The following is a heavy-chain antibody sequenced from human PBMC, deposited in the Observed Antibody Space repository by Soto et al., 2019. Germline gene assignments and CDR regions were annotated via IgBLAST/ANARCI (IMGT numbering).Heavy chain of an antibody. J-gene: IGHJ4*02. CDR3: AREDSIIIPAVSDF. CDR1: GFTFNNYG. Sequence: KTGGSLRLSCVVSGFTFNNYGINWVRKAPGKGLEWVSTVSKSDYTYYSDSVKGRFTISRDNAKNSVSLQMNTLRAEDTAVYYCAREDSIIIPAVSDFWGQGTLVTVSS. D-gene: IGHD2-2*01. V-gene: IGHV3-21*01. CDR2: VSKSDYT.